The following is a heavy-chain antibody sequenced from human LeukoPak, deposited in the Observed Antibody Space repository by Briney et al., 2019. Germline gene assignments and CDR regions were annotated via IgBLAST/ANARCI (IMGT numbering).Heavy chain of an antibody. CDR1: GYTFTGYY. J-gene: IGHJ4*02. CDR3: ARGADYGDHEIDY. CDR2: INPNSGGT. Sequence: ASVKVSCKASGYTFTGYYMHWVRQAPGQGLEWMGWINPNSGGTNYAQKFQGRVTMTRDTSISTAYMELSRLRSDDTAVYYCARGADYGDHEIDYWGQGTLVTVSS. D-gene: IGHD4-17*01. V-gene: IGHV1-2*02.